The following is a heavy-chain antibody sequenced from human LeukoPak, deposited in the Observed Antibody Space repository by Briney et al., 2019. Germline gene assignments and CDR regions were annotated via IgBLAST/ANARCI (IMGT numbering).Heavy chain of an antibody. CDR2: ISYDGRWQ. V-gene: IGHV3-30*16. D-gene: IGHD7-27*01. CDR3: GSELGAKSHFGN. CDR1: GFTFGSHA. Sequence: GGSLRLSCAASGFTFGSHAMHWARQAPGKGLEWVAVISYDGRWQDHADSVKGRFTISRDNSKNTMYVQMNNLRAEDTAVYYCGSELGAKSHFGNWGQGTLVIVSS. J-gene: IGHJ4*02.